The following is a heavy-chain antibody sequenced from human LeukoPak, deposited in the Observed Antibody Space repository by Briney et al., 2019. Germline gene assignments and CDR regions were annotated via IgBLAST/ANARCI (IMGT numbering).Heavy chain of an antibody. J-gene: IGHJ4*02. Sequence: GGSLRLSCAASGFTFSSYSMNWVRQAPGRGLEWVSSISSSSSYIYYADSVKGRFTISRDNAKNSLYLQMNSLRAEDTAVYYCASPYSSRWYELCYWGQGTLVTVSS. V-gene: IGHV3-21*01. CDR3: ASPYSSRWYELCY. CDR2: ISSSSSYI. D-gene: IGHD6-13*01. CDR1: GFTFSSYS.